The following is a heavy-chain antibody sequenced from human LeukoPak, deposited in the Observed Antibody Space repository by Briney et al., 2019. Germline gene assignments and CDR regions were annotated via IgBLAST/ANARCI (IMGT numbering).Heavy chain of an antibody. CDR3: ARDLGSYYLAPYYYYYMDV. V-gene: IGHV4-38-2*02. CDR2: TYHSGIT. J-gene: IGHJ6*03. D-gene: IGHD1-26*01. CDR1: GDSISNYY. Sequence: SETLSLTCTVSGDSISNYYWSWIRQPPGQGLEWIGSTYHSGITYYNPYHPCLISRVTISVDTSNNQFSLKLSSVTAADTAVYYCARDLGSYYLAPYYYYYMDVWGKGTTVTVSS.